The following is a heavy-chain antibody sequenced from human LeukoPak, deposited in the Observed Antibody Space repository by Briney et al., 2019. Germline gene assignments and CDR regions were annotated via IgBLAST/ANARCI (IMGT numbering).Heavy chain of an antibody. CDR2: VFQSVAT. V-gene: IGHV4-39*01. J-gene: IGHJ4*02. CDR3: AREYYGTFEF. D-gene: IGHD3-10*01. Sequence: SETLSLTCTVSGDSITSSSYYWAWIRQPPGKGLEWIGSVFQSVATYYNPSLQSRVTMSIDTSKNQCSLELSSVTAADTAVYYCAREYYGTFEFWGQGTLVPVSP. CDR1: GDSITSSSYY.